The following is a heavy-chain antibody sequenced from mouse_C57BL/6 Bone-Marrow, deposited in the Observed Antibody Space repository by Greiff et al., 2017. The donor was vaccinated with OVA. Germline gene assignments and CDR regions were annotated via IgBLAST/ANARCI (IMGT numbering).Heavy chain of an antibody. CDR1: GYTFTDYE. CDR2: IDPETGGT. D-gene: IGHD2-5*01. CDR3: TRGYSNYYARDY. Sequence: QVQLQESGAELVRPGASVTLSCKASGYTFTDYEMHWVKQTPVHGLEWIGAIDPETGGTAYNQKFKGQAILTADKSSSTAYMELRSLTSEDSAVYYCTRGYSNYYARDYWGQGTSVTVSS. J-gene: IGHJ4*01. V-gene: IGHV1-15*01.